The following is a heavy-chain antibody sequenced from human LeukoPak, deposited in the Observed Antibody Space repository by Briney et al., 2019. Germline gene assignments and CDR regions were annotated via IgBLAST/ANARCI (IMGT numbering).Heavy chain of an antibody. J-gene: IGHJ5*02. V-gene: IGHV1-8*01. D-gene: IGHD2-2*01. Sequence: ASVKVSCKASGYTFTSYDINWMRQATGQGLEWMGWMNPNSGNTGYAQKFQGRVTMTRNTSISTAYMELSSLRSEDTAVYYCARVRVMGCSSTSCYWFDPWGQGTLVTVSS. CDR2: MNPNSGNT. CDR1: GYTFTSYD. CDR3: ARVRVMGCSSTSCYWFDP.